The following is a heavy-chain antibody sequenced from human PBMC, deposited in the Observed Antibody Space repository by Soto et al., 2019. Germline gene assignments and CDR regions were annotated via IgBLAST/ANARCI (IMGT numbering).Heavy chain of an antibody. D-gene: IGHD3-10*01. CDR2: ISGSGGST. CDR3: AKNRGLTMVRGANYGMDV. CDR1: GFTFSSYA. J-gene: IGHJ6*02. Sequence: GGSLRLSCAASGFTFSSYAMSWVRQAPGKGLEWVSAISGSGGSTYYADSVKGRFTISRDNSKNTLYLQMNSLRAEDTAVYYCAKNRGLTMVRGANYGMDVCGQGTTVTVSS. V-gene: IGHV3-23*01.